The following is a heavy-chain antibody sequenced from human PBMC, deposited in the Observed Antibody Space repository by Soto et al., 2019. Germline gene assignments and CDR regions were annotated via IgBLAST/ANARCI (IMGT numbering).Heavy chain of an antibody. V-gene: IGHV2-5*02. J-gene: IGHJ5*02. Sequence: GPTLVNPTQTLTLTCTFSGFSLSTSGVGVGWIRQPPGKALEWLALIYWDDDKRYSPSLKSRLTITKDTSKNQVVLTMTNMDPVDTATYYCAHRVSSGSLSDENWFDPWGQGTLVTVSS. CDR2: IYWDDDK. CDR3: AHRVSSGSLSDENWFDP. CDR1: GFSLSTSGVG. D-gene: IGHD3-10*01.